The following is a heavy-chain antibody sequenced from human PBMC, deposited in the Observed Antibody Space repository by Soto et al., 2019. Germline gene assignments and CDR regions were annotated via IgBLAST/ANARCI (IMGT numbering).Heavy chain of an antibody. CDR3: XXVXXNFDY. D-gene: IGHD3-3*01. J-gene: IGHJ4*02. Sequence: QVQLQQWGAGLLKPSETLSLTCAVYGGSFSGYYWSWIRQPPGKGLEWIGEINHSGSTNYNPSLKSRVTISVDTSKNQFSLKLSSVXAADTAXYXXXXVXXNFDYWGQGTLVTVSS. V-gene: IGHV4-34*01. CDR1: GGSFSGYY. CDR2: INHSGST.